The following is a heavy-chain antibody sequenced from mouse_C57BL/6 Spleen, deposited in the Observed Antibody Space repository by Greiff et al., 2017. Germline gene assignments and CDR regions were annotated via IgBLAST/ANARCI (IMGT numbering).Heavy chain of an antibody. V-gene: IGHV14-1*01. CDR3: TTWTAQADYAMDY. Sequence: VQLKESGAELVRPGASVKLSCTASGFNIKDYYMHWVKQRPEPGLEWIGRIDTDDGDTEYAPKFQGKATMTADTSANTAYLQLSSLTSEDTAVYYCTTWTAQADYAMDYWGQGTSVTVSS. D-gene: IGHD3-2*02. J-gene: IGHJ4*01. CDR2: IDTDDGDT. CDR1: GFNIKDYY.